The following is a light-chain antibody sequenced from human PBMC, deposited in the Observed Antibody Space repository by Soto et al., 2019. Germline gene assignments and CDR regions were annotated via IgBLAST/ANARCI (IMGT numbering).Light chain of an antibody. Sequence: DIQMTQSPSSLSASVGDRVTITCRASQGISNYLACYQQQPGKVPKLLIYVASTLQSGVPSRFSGSGSGTDFTLTISSLQPEDVATYYCKKYNSAPWTFGQGTKVEIK. J-gene: IGKJ1*01. CDR2: VAS. V-gene: IGKV1-27*01. CDR3: KKYNSAPWT. CDR1: QGISNY.